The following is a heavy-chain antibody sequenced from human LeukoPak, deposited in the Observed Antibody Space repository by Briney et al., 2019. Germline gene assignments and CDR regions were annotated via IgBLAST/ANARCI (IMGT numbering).Heavy chain of an antibody. J-gene: IGHJ4*02. D-gene: IGHD2-2*01. CDR3: AIPRVPAAHFDY. CDR1: GFTFGTYA. Sequence: GGSLRLSCAASGFTFGTYAMTWVRQAPGKGLEWVSAIGGGGRSTYYADSVKGRFTISRDNSKNTLYLQMNSLRAEDTAVYYCAIPRVPAAHFDYWGQGTLVTVSS. CDR2: IGGGGRST. V-gene: IGHV3-23*01.